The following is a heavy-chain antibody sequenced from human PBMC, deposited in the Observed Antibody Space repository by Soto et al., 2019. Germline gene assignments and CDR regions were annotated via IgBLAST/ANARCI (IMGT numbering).Heavy chain of an antibody. Sequence: ASVKVSCKAFGFIFNNYAISWVRQAPGQGLEWMGWISANSGNTNYAQKLQGRVTMTTDTSTSTAYMELRSLRSDDTAVYYCATAGNYDSSGRDFWGQGTLVTVS. D-gene: IGHD3-22*01. J-gene: IGHJ4*02. CDR3: ATAGNYDSSGRDF. CDR2: ISANSGNT. V-gene: IGHV1-18*04. CDR1: GFIFNNYA.